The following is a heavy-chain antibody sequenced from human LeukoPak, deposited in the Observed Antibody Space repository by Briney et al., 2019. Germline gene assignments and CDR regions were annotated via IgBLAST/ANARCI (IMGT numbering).Heavy chain of an antibody. V-gene: IGHV3-48*04. J-gene: IGHJ4*02. D-gene: IGHD4-23*01. CDR2: ISSSSSTI. CDR1: GFTFSSYW. Sequence: PGGSLRLSCAASGFTFSSYWMSWVRQAPGKGLQWVSYISSSSSTIYYADSVKGRFTISRDNAKNSLYLQMNSLRAEDTAVYYCARGARRISHYGGKDYWGQGTLVTVSS. CDR3: ARGARRISHYGGKDY.